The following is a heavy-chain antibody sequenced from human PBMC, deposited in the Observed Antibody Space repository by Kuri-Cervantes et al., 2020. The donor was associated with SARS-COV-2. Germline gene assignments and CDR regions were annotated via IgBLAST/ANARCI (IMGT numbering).Heavy chain of an antibody. Sequence: ASVKVSCKASGYTFTSYDINWVRQATGQGLEWMGWMNPNSGNTGYAQKFQGRVTMTRDTSISTAYTELSRLRSDDTAVYYCARDWLRGVINYWGQGTLVTVSS. V-gene: IGHV1-8*02. D-gene: IGHD3-10*01. J-gene: IGHJ4*02. CDR3: ARDWLRGVINY. CDR2: MNPNSGNT. CDR1: GYTFTSYD.